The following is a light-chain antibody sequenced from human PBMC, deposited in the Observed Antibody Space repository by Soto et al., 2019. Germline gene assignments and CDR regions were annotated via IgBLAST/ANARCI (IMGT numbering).Light chain of an antibody. Sequence: QSALTQPASVSGSPGQSITISCTGTSSDVGSYNLVSWYQQHPGKAPKLIIYEVSERPSGVSHRFSGSKTGNTASLTISGLQAEDEADYCCCSYATPRLFGGGTKVTVL. CDR2: EVS. V-gene: IGLV2-23*02. J-gene: IGLJ2*01. CDR1: SSDVGSYNL. CDR3: CSYATPRL.